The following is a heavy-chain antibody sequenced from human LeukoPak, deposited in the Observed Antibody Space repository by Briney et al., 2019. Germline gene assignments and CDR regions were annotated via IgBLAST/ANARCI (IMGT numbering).Heavy chain of an antibody. D-gene: IGHD6-13*01. CDR3: ARDRSPDRSSSWYYGWFDP. V-gene: IGHV4-59*11. J-gene: IGHJ5*02. Sequence: SETLSLTCTVSGGSISSHCWSWIRQPPGKGLEWIGYIYYSRSTNYNPSLKSRVTISVDTSKNQFSLKLSSVTAADTAVYYCARDRSPDRSSSWYYGWFDPWGQGTLVTVSS. CDR1: GGSISSHC. CDR2: IYYSRST.